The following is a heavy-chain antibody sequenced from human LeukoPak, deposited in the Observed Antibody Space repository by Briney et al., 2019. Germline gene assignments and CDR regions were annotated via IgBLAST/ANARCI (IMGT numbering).Heavy chain of an antibody. CDR3: ARGKVQWLPAGVFDY. J-gene: IGHJ4*02. D-gene: IGHD6-19*01. Sequence: SETLSLTCAVYGGSFSGYYWSWIRQPPGKGLEWIGEINHSGSTNYNPSLKSRVTISVDTSKNQFSLKLSSVTAADTAVYYCARGKVQWLPAGVFDYWGQGALLTVSS. V-gene: IGHV4-34*01. CDR1: GGSFSGYY. CDR2: INHSGST.